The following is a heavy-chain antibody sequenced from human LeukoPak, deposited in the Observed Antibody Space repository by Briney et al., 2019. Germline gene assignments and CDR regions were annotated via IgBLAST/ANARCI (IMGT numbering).Heavy chain of an antibody. CDR1: GFTFSSYS. CDR2: ISSSSSYI. CDR3: ARAFSRDGSIGDDAFDI. J-gene: IGHJ3*02. D-gene: IGHD5-24*01. V-gene: IGHV3-21*01. Sequence: GGSLRLSCAASGFTFSSYSMNWVRQAPGKGLEWVSSISSSSSYIYYADSVKGRFTISRDNAKNSLYLQMNSLRAEDTGVYYCARAFSRDGSIGDDAFDIWGQGTMVTVSS.